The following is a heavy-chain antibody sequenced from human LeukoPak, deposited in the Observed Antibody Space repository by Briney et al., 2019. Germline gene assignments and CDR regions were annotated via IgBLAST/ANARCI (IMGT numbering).Heavy chain of an antibody. J-gene: IGHJ4*02. CDR2: ISWNGGNT. Sequence: GGSMRLSCAASGFTGYGMSWVRQAPGKGLEWVSGISWNGGNTGYADSVKGRFTISRDSAKNYLYLQMTSLRAEDTAFYYCARDTVSNWASDYWGQGTLVTVSS. CDR1: GFTGYG. CDR3: ARDTVSNWASDY. V-gene: IGHV3-20*04. D-gene: IGHD1-1*01.